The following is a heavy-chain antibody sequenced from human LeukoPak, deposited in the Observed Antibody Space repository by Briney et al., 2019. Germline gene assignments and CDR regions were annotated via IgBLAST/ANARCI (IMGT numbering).Heavy chain of an antibody. Sequence: PGGSLRLSCAASGFTFSSYAMSWVRQAPGKGLEWVSAISGSGGSTYYADSVKGRFTVSRDNAKNFLYLQMNSLRADDTAVYYCAKHFYDSGSYYNVDSWGQGTLVTVSS. CDR1: GFTFSSYA. CDR2: ISGSGGST. J-gene: IGHJ4*02. CDR3: AKHFYDSGSYYNVDS. V-gene: IGHV3-23*01. D-gene: IGHD3-10*01.